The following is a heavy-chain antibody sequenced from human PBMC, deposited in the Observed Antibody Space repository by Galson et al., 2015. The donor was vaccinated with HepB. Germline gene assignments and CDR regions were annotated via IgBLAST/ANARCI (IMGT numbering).Heavy chain of an antibody. CDR2: ISGVGATT. CDR3: AKEKSPNFFNWFFGL. CDR1: GFVFGSYV. J-gene: IGHJ2*01. D-gene: IGHD4/OR15-4a*01. V-gene: IGHV3-23*01. Sequence: SLRLSCAASGFVFGSYVMSWVRQAPGKGLEWVSAISGVGATTYYAESVKGRFTMSRDNSKNTLYLQMNSLKTEDTAIYYRAKEKSPNFFNWFFGLWGRGTLVTVSS.